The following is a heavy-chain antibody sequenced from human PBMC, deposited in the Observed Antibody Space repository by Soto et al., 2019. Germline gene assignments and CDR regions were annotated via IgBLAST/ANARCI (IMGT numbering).Heavy chain of an antibody. CDR2: IIPLFGTT. Sequence: SVKVSCKASGGTFNTSGISWVRQAPGQGIEWMGGIIPLFGTTNYAQRSKGRVTITADESTNTVHMELSSLRFGDTAIYYCARARGTSWYNWFDPWGQGTLVTVSS. J-gene: IGHJ5*02. V-gene: IGHV1-69*13. D-gene: IGHD1-26*01. CDR1: GGTFNTSG. CDR3: ARARGTSWYNWFDP.